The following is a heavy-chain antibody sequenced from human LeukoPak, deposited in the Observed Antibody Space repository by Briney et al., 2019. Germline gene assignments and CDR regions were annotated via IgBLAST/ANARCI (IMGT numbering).Heavy chain of an antibody. CDR1: GGSFSAYY. CDR3: ARSPRYSGYDYGSDY. V-gene: IGHV4-34*01. D-gene: IGHD5-12*01. Sequence: PSETLSLTCAVYGGSFSAYYWSWIRQPPGKGLEWIGEINHSGSTNYNASLKSRVTISVDTSKNQFSLRMSYVTAADTAVYYCARSPRYSGYDYGSDYWGRGILVTVSS. CDR2: INHSGST. J-gene: IGHJ4*02.